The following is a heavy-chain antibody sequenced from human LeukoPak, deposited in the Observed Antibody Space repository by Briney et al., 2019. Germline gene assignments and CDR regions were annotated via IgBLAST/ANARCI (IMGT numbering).Heavy chain of an antibody. J-gene: IGHJ4*02. CDR2: ISSSGSYR. V-gene: IGHV3-11*01. CDR3: ARDDRRYCTSTSCPDPFDY. CDR1: GFTFSDYY. D-gene: IGHD2-2*01. Sequence: AGGSLRLSCAASGFTFSDYYMSWIRQAPGKGLEWVSYISSSGSYRYYADSVKGRFTISRDNAKNSLYVQMNSLRAEDTAVYYCARDDRRYCTSTSCPDPFDYWGQKTLVTVSS.